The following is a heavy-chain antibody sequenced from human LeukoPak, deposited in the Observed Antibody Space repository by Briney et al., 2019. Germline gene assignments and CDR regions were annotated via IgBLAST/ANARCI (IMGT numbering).Heavy chain of an antibody. Sequence: GGSLRLSCAASGFTFDDYAMHWVRHAPGKGLEWVSLISGDGGSTYYADSVKGRFTIPRDNSRNSLYLQMNSLRTEDTALYYCAKDGSGYSSSWFYDYWGQGTLVTVSS. D-gene: IGHD6-13*01. CDR3: AKDGSGYSSSWFYDY. CDR2: ISGDGGST. V-gene: IGHV3-43*02. CDR1: GFTFDDYA. J-gene: IGHJ4*02.